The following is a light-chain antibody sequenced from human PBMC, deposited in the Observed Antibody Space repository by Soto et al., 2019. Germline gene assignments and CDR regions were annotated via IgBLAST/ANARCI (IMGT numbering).Light chain of an antibody. CDR3: QVWDSSTGHVV. J-gene: IGLJ2*01. Sequence: SYELTQPLSVSVALGQTARITCGGNNIGSKNVHWYQQKPGQAPVLVIYRDNKRPSGIPERFSGSNSGNTATLTISRAQAGDEADYYCQVWDSSTGHVVFGGGTQLTVL. V-gene: IGLV3-9*01. CDR1: NIGSKN. CDR2: RDN.